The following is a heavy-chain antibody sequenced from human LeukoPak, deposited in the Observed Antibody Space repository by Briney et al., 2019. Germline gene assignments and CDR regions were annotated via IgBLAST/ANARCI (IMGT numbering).Heavy chain of an antibody. D-gene: IGHD2-15*01. CDR1: GGSFSGYY. CDR2: INHSANT. V-gene: IGHV4-34*01. CDR3: ARAPGAALD. Sequence: SETLSLTCAVYGGSFSGYYWSWIRQPPGKGLEWIGEINHSANTNYNSSLKSRVTISVDTSKNQFSLKLNSVTAADTAVYYCARAPGAALDWGQGTLVTVSS. J-gene: IGHJ4*02.